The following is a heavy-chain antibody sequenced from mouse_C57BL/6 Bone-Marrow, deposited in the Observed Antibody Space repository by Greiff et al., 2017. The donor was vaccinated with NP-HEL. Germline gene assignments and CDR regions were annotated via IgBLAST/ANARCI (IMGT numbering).Heavy chain of an antibody. CDR2: IYPGDGDT. Sequence: QVQLQQSGPELVKPGASVKISCKASGYAFSSSWMNWVKQRPGKGLEWIGRIYPGDGDTNYNGKFKGKATVTADKSSSTAYMQLSSLTSEDSAVYFCARAPIYSGDPYAMDYWGQGTSVTVSS. J-gene: IGHJ4*01. V-gene: IGHV1-82*01. D-gene: IGHD2-13*01. CDR3: ARAPIYSGDPYAMDY. CDR1: GYAFSSSW.